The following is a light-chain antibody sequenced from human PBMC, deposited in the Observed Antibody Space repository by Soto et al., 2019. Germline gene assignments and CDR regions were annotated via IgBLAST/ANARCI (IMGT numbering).Light chain of an antibody. V-gene: IGKV3-15*01. Sequence: EIEMTQSPAPLSVSPGDRVTISCRASQNVRNNLGWYQQRPGQAPSLLVYAVSTLAAGVPSRFSGSGSGTVFTLTINSLQPEDFATYYCQQAASFPLTFGQGTRLEIK. CDR2: AVS. CDR3: QQAASFPLT. J-gene: IGKJ5*01. CDR1: QNVRNN.